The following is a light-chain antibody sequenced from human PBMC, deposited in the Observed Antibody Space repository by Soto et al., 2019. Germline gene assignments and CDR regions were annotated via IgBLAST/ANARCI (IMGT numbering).Light chain of an antibody. J-gene: IGKJ1*01. CDR2: DAS. Sequence: EIVLTQSPATLSLSPGERATLSCRASQIVSSYLAWYHKKPGQAPRLLIYDASNRATGIPARFSGSGSGTDFTLTISSLEPEDFAVYYCQQRSNWPPWTFGQGTKVEIK. CDR1: QIVSSY. CDR3: QQRSNWPPWT. V-gene: IGKV3-11*01.